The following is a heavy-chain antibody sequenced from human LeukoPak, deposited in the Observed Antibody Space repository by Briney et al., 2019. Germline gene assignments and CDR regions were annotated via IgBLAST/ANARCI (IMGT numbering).Heavy chain of an antibody. J-gene: IGHJ4*02. CDR1: GYSFTSYW. V-gene: IGHV5-51*01. CDR3: ARRDEVTRLYYFDY. Sequence: GESLKISCKGSGYSFTSYWIGRVRQMPGKGLEWMGTIYPGDSDTRYSPSFQGQVTISADKSISTAYLQWSSLKASDTAMYYCARRDEVTRLYYFDYWGQGTLVTVSS. CDR2: IYPGDSDT. D-gene: IGHD4-23*01.